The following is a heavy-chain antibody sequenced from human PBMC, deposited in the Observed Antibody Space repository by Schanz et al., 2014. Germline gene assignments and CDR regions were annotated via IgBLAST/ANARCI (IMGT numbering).Heavy chain of an antibody. Sequence: DVHLVESGGGLVQPGGSLRLSCAASGFSFSTYSMNWVRQAPGKGLEWVSYIRSDNNYIYYADSVKGRFTISRDNAKNSLFLQMNSLTAEDTAVYYCVREDMVRGIRAFDIWGQGTMVTVSS. CDR3: VREDMVRGIRAFDI. J-gene: IGHJ3*02. CDR2: IRSDNNYI. V-gene: IGHV3-21*01. D-gene: IGHD3-10*01. CDR1: GFSFSTYS.